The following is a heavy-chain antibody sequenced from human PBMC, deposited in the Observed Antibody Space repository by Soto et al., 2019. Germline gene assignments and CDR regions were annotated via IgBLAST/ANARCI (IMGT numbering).Heavy chain of an antibody. Sequence: SETLSLTCTVSGGSISSYYWSWIRQPPGKGLEWIGYIYYSGSTNYNPSLKSRVTISVDTSKNQFSLKLSSVTAADTAVYYCARTKTYYYDSSGYSPRVYFDYWGQGXLVTVSS. CDR3: ARTKTYYYDSSGYSPRVYFDY. V-gene: IGHV4-59*01. J-gene: IGHJ4*02. CDR2: IYYSGST. D-gene: IGHD3-22*01. CDR1: GGSISSYY.